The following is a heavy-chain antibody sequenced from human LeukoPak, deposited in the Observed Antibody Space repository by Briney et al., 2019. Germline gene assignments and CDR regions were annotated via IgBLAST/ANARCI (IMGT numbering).Heavy chain of an antibody. CDR1: GYTFTSYG. V-gene: IGHV1-18*01. D-gene: IGHD1-1*01. Sequence: ASVKVSCKASGYTFTSYGISWVRQAPGQGLEWMGWISAYNGNTNYAQKLQGRVTMTTDTSTSTAYMELRSLRSDDTAVYYCAREPASTTGTIQFDYWGQGILVTVSS. CDR3: AREPASTTGTIQFDY. J-gene: IGHJ4*02. CDR2: ISAYNGNT.